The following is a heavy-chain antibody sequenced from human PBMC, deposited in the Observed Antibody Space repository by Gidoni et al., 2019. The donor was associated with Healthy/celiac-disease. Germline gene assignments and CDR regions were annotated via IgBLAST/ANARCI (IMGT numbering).Heavy chain of an antibody. D-gene: IGHD2-2*03. CDR2: IYYSGST. Sequence: VQLQESGPGLGKPSQTQSLTCTVSGGSISRGGYYWSWIRQHPGKGLEWLGYIYYSGSTYYNPSLKSRVTISVDTSKNQFSLKLSSVTAADTAVYYCARDGYCSSTSCNYGMDVWGQGTTVTVSS. CDR1: GGSISRGGYY. J-gene: IGHJ6*02. V-gene: IGHV4-31*03. CDR3: ARDGYCSSTSCNYGMDV.